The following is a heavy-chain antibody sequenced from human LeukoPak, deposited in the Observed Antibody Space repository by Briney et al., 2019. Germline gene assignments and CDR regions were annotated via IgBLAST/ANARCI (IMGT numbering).Heavy chain of an antibody. CDR2: IASDGSST. CDR3: ARGGGLDV. CDR1: GFTFSSYW. V-gene: IGHV3-74*01. J-gene: IGHJ6*02. D-gene: IGHD3-16*01. Sequence: GGSLRLSCEASGFTFSSYWMNWVRQAPGKGLVWVSRIASDGSSTTYADSVKGRFTIARDNAKNSLYLQMSNLRAEDTAVYFCARGGGLDVWGQGATVTVSS.